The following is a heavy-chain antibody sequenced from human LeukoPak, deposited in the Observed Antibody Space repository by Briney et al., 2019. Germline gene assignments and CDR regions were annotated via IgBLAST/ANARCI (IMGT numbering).Heavy chain of an antibody. CDR3: ARGSNWGDY. CDR2: ISNSGST. CDR1: GASISDYY. Sequence: PLETLSLTCTVSGASISDYYWSWIRQPPGKGLEWIRYISNSGSTNYNPSLKSRVTMSVDTSKNQFSLRLSSVTAADTAVYYCARGSNWGDYWGRGTLVTVSS. D-gene: IGHD7-27*01. J-gene: IGHJ4*02. V-gene: IGHV4-59*08.